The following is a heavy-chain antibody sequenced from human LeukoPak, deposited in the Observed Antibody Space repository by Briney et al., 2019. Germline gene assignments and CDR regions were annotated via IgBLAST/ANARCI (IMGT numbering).Heavy chain of an antibody. Sequence: PGGSLRLSCAASGFTFSSYAMHWVRQAPGKGLEWVAVISYDGSNKYYADSVKGRFTISRDNSKNTLYLQMNSLRAEDTAVYYCARWANSSSWYRSWVYVDYWGQGTLVTVSS. J-gene: IGHJ4*02. V-gene: IGHV3-30-3*01. CDR3: ARWANSSSWYRSWVYVDY. D-gene: IGHD6-13*01. CDR1: GFTFSSYA. CDR2: ISYDGSNK.